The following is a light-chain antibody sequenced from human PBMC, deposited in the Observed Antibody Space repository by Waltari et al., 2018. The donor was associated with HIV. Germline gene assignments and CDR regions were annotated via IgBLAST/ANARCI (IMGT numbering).Light chain of an antibody. CDR1: TNNVGNQG. CDR2: RNN. V-gene: IGLV10-54*01. J-gene: IGLJ3*02. CDR3: LAWDSSLEAWV. Sequence: QAGLTQPPSVSKGLRQTATLTCTGNTNNVGNQGAAWLQQHQGHPPKLLTYRNNNRPSGISERLSASRSGNTASLTIAELQPDDEADYYCLAWDSSLEAWVFGGGTKLTVL.